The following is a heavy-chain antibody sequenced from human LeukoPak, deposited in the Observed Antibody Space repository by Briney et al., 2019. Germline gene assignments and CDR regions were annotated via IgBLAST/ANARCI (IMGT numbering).Heavy chain of an antibody. Sequence: SETLSLTCTVSGGSISGYYWSWIRQPPGKGLEWIGYIYYSGSTNYNPSLKSRVTISVDTSKNQFSLKLSSVTAADTAVYYCAREGEGYYYGSGRGFDPWGQGTLVTVSS. J-gene: IGHJ5*02. CDR3: AREGEGYYYGSGRGFDP. CDR2: IYYSGST. CDR1: GGSISGYY. D-gene: IGHD3-10*01. V-gene: IGHV4-59*01.